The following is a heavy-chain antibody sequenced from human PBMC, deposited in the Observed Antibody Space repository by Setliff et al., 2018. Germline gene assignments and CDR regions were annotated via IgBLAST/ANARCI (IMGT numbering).Heavy chain of an antibody. D-gene: IGHD5-12*01. CDR2: INHSGST. CDR3: ARGGYSRGPPVYYFDY. CDR1: GGSFSGYY. Sequence: KPSETLSLTCAVYGGSFSGYYWSWIRQPPGKGLEWIGEINHSGSTNYNPSLKSRVTISVDTSKNQFSLKLSSVTAADTAVYYCARGGYSRGPPVYYFDYWGQGTLGTVSS. J-gene: IGHJ4*02. V-gene: IGHV4-34*01.